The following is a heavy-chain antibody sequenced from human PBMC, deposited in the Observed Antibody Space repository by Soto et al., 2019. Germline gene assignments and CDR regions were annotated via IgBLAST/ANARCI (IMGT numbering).Heavy chain of an antibody. CDR3: VRGIGMSGAGAMDY. J-gene: IGHJ4*02. D-gene: IGHD6-19*01. CDR2: INTGGSGT. Sequence: EVQLVESGGGLVQPGGSLRLSCAASGFTFSSYWMHWVRQAPGEGLVWVSHINTGGSGTSYADSVKGRFTISRDNTKNTLYLQMNSLRAEDTAVYYCVRGIGMSGAGAMDYWGQGTLVTVSS. V-gene: IGHV3-74*01. CDR1: GFTFSSYW.